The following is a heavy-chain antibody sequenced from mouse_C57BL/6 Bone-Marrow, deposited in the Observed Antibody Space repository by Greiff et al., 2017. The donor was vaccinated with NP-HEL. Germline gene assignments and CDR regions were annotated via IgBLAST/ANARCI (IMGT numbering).Heavy chain of an antibody. J-gene: IGHJ4*01. D-gene: IGHD4-1*01. CDR2: ISDGGSYT. Sequence: EVQLVESGGGLVKPGGSLKLSCAASGFTFSSYAMSWVRQTPEKRLEWVATISDGGSYTYYPDNVKGRFTISRDNAKNNLYLQMSHLKSEDTAMYYCARGPNWDLDYWGQGTSVTVSS. CDR1: GFTFSSYA. CDR3: ARGPNWDLDY. V-gene: IGHV5-4*01.